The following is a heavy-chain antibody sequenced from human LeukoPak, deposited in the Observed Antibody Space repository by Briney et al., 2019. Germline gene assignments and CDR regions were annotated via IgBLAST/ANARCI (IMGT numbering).Heavy chain of an antibody. CDR1: GFTLSSFA. CDR3: VKDPSGNYFYCDF. D-gene: IGHD1-26*01. Sequence: GGSLRLSCSPSGFTLSSFATFWVRHAPGEGLEYVSGISSEGGRTNYADSVKARFTISRHNSKVTLYLQMTSLRPEDTAIYYCVKDPSGNYFYCDFWGQGTRVSVSS. CDR2: ISSEGGRT. V-gene: IGHV3-64D*09. J-gene: IGHJ4*02.